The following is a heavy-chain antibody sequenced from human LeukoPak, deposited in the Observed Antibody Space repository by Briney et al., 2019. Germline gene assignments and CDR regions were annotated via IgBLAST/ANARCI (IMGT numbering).Heavy chain of an antibody. CDR3: ARVSGAFGI. CDR2: INPSGGST. D-gene: IGHD3-10*01. Sequence: PRASVKVSCKASGYTFTGYYMHWVRQAPGQGLEWMGWINPSGGSTSYAQKFQGRVTMTRDMSTSTVYMELSSLRSEDTAVYYCARVSGAFGIWGQGTMVTVSS. V-gene: IGHV1-46*01. J-gene: IGHJ3*02. CDR1: GYTFTGYY.